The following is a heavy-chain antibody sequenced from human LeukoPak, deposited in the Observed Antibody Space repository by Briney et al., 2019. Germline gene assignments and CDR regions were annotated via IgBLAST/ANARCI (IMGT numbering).Heavy chain of an antibody. CDR2: TRNKANSYTT. CDR1: GFTFSDHY. Sequence: GSLRLSCAASGFTFSDHYMDWVRQAPGKGLEWVGRTRNKANSYTTEYAASVKGRFTISRDDSKNSLYLQMNSLKTEDTAVYYCARAYGDYSGYYFDYWGQGTLATVSS. CDR3: ARAYGDYSGYYFDY. V-gene: IGHV3-72*01. J-gene: IGHJ4*02. D-gene: IGHD4-17*01.